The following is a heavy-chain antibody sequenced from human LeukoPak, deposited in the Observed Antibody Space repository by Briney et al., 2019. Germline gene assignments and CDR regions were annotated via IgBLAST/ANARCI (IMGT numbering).Heavy chain of an antibody. CDR1: GGTFSSYA. CDR2: IIAIFGTA. V-gene: IGHV1-69*06. CDR3: ASSNGYSSGWYLPITDY. Sequence: SVKVSCKASGGTFSSYAISWVRQAPGQGLEWMGGIIAIFGTANYAQKFQGRVTITADKSTSTAYMELSSLRSEDTAVYYCASSNGYSSGWYLPITDYWGQGTLVTVSS. J-gene: IGHJ4*02. D-gene: IGHD6-19*01.